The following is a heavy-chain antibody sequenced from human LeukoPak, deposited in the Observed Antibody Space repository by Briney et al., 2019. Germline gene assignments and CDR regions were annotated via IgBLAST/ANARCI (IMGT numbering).Heavy chain of an antibody. CDR3: ARDKRLVVPAAMTYYYGMDV. Sequence: PQTLSLTCTVSGGSISSGGYYWSWIRQHPGKGLEWIGYIYYSGSTYYNPSLKSRVTISVDTSKNQFSLKLSSVTAADTAVYYCARDKRLVVPAAMTYYYGMDVWGQGTTVTVSS. CDR1: GGSISSGGYY. V-gene: IGHV4-31*03. CDR2: IYYSGST. J-gene: IGHJ6*02. D-gene: IGHD2-2*01.